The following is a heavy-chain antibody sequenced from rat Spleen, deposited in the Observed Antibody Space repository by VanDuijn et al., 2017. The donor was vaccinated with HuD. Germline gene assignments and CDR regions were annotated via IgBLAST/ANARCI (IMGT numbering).Heavy chain of an antibody. CDR2: ISYDGGST. Sequence: EVQLVESGGGLVQPGRSLKLSCAASGFTFSDYYMAWVRQAPTKGLEWVASISYDGGSTYYPDSVKGRFTIPRDNAKSTLYLQRSSLRSDDTATYYCTTLSPGPGGEAWGQGASVTVSS. D-gene: IGHD1-4*01. J-gene: IGHJ4*01. V-gene: IGHV5-20*01. CDR1: GFTFSDYY. CDR3: TTLSPGPGGEA.